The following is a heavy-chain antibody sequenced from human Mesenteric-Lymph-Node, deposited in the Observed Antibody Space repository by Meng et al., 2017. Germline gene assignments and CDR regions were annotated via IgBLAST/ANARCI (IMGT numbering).Heavy chain of an antibody. Sequence: QLQGSGPGLVKPSGPPSLTCVGAGGSISSSYWWTWVRQSPGKGLEWIGEMYHSGTTNYNPSLKSRVTISMGKSNNQLSLKLNSVTAADTAVYYCASQESRDGHNPYWGQGTLVTVSS. D-gene: IGHD5-24*01. CDR1: GGSISSSYW. J-gene: IGHJ4*02. CDR2: MYHSGTT. CDR3: ASQESRDGHNPY. V-gene: IGHV4-4*02.